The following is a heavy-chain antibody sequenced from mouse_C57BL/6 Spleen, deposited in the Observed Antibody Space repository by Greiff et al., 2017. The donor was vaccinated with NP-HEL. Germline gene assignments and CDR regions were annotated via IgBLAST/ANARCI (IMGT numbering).Heavy chain of an antibody. CDR3: ARYYGSSHYFDY. J-gene: IGHJ2*01. D-gene: IGHD1-1*01. CDR2: INPNNGGT. Sequence: EVQLQQSGPELVKPGASVKMSCKASGYTFTDYNMHWVKQSHGKSLEWIGYINPNNGGTSYNQKFKGKATLTVNKSSSTAYMELRSLTSEDSAVYYCARYYGSSHYFDYWGQGTTLTVSS. CDR1: GYTFTDYN. V-gene: IGHV1-22*01.